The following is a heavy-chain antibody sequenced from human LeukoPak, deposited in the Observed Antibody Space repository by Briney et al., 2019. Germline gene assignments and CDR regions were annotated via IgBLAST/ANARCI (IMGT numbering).Heavy chain of an antibody. D-gene: IGHD3-16*01. CDR1: GGAISGRRDY. J-gene: IGHJ3*02. Sequence: SETLSLTCTVSGGAISGRRDYWGWIRQPPGKGLEWIASIYYSGSTHYNPSHKSRVTISVDTSRNQFSLELRTATAADSAIYYCARNVSRGEPGGAFDIWGQGTMVTVSS. V-gene: IGHV4-39*01. CDR3: ARNVSRGEPGGAFDI. CDR2: IYYSGST.